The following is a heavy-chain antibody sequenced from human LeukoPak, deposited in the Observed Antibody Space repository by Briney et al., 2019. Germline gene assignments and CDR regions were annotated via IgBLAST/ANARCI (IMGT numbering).Heavy chain of an antibody. Sequence: PGGSLRLSCAASGFTFSDYYMSWIRQAPGKGLEWVSYIGSSGSNIYYADSVKGRFTISRDNAKNSLYLQMNSLRAEDTAVYYCARGPRYNWNSNYFPFDYWGQGTLVTVSS. CDR2: IGSSGSNI. V-gene: IGHV3-11*04. CDR3: ARGPRYNWNSNYFPFDY. J-gene: IGHJ4*02. D-gene: IGHD1-7*01. CDR1: GFTFSDYY.